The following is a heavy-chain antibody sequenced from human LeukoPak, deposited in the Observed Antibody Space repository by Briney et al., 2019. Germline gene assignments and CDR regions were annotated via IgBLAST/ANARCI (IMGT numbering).Heavy chain of an antibody. D-gene: IGHD2-21*02. J-gene: IGHJ4*02. CDR3: ARVVTAIRYFDY. Sequence: GGSLRLSCAASGFTFSIYEMNWVRQAPGKGLEWVSYISSSGSTIYYADSVKGRFTISRDNAESSLSLQMNSLRAEDTAVYYCARVVTAIRYFDYWGQGTLVTVSS. CDR1: GFTFSIYE. V-gene: IGHV3-48*03. CDR2: ISSSGSTI.